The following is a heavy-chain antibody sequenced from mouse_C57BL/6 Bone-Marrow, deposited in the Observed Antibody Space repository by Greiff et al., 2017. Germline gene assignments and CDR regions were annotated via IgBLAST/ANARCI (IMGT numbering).Heavy chain of an antibody. CDR3: ARDAYLLPFAD. Sequence: EVQLMESGGGLVQSGRSLRLSCATSGFTFSDFYMEWVRQAPGKGLEWIAASRNKANDYTTEYSASVKGRFIVSRDTSQSILYLQMNALRAEDTAIYYCARDAYLLPFADWGTGTLVTVSA. D-gene: IGHD1-1*01. V-gene: IGHV7-1*01. J-gene: IGHJ3*01. CDR1: GFTFSDFY. CDR2: SRNKANDYTT.